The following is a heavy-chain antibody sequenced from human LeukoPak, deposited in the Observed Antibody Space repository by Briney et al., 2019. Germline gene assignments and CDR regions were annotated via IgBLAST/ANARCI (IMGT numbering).Heavy chain of an antibody. CDR2: IFHSGLT. CDR3: ARDVSNKRVEAFDS. Sequence: ASQTLSLTCTVSGASISSDGYFWSWIRQPPGKGLEWIGYIFHSGLTYYRPSLKSRVTISADTSKNQFSLKLNSVTAADTAVYYCARDVSNKRVEAFDSWGQGTLVTVSS. V-gene: IGHV4-30-2*01. J-gene: IGHJ5*01. D-gene: IGHD6-13*01. CDR1: GASISSDGYF.